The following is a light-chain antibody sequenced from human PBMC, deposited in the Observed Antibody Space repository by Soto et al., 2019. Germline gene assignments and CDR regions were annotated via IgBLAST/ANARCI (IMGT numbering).Light chain of an antibody. V-gene: IGLV2-11*01. Sequence: QSALTQPRSVSGSPGQSVTISCTGTSTNVGSYNFDSWYQQHPGKAPKFIIYDVSRRPSGVPDRFSGSRSGNTASLTISGLQAEDEADYYCCSYAGSYTLVFGGGTKLTVL. CDR1: STNVGSYNF. CDR2: DVS. CDR3: CSYAGSYTLV. J-gene: IGLJ2*01.